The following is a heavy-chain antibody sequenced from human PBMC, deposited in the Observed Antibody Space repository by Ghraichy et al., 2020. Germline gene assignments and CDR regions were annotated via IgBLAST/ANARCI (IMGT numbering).Heavy chain of an antibody. CDR1: GFIFSSYS. CDR2: ISSRSSNT. D-gene: IGHD6-19*01. V-gene: IGHV3-48*02. Sequence: GGSLRLSCAASGFIFSSYSMNWVRQAPGKGLEWISYISSRSSNTHYADSVKGRFTISRDNAKNSLYLEMNSLRDEDTAVYFCARDVPRGGYPLGYGMDVWGQGTTVTVSS. CDR3: ARDVPRGGYPLGYGMDV. J-gene: IGHJ6*02.